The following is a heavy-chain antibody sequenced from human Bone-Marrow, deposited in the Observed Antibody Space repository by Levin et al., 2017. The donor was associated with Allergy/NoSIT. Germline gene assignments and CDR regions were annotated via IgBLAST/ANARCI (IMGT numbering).Heavy chain of an antibody. CDR1: GFTFSSYS. V-gene: IGHV3-21*01. CDR2: ISSSSSYI. D-gene: IGHD2-2*01. CDR3: ARRVVPAAPHYWYFDL. Sequence: PGGSLRLSCAASGFTFSSYSMNWVRQAPGKGLEWVSSISSSSSYIYYADSVKGRFTISRDNAKNSLYLQMNSLRAEDTAVYYCARRVVPAAPHYWYFDLWGRGTLVTVSS. J-gene: IGHJ2*01.